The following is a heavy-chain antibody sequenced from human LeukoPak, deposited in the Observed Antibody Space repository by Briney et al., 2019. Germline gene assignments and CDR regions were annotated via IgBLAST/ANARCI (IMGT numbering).Heavy chain of an antibody. D-gene: IGHD1-26*01. CDR1: GFTFDDYA. J-gene: IGHJ3*01. CDR3: AKGSGSYQRYTFDV. V-gene: IGHV3-9*01. CDR2: ISWNSGSI. Sequence: HPGRSLRLSCAASGFTFDDYAMHWVRQAPGKGLEWVSGISWNSGSIGFADSVKGRFTISRDNAKNSLYLQMNSLRAEDTALYYCAKGSGSYQRYTFDVWGQGTMVTVSS.